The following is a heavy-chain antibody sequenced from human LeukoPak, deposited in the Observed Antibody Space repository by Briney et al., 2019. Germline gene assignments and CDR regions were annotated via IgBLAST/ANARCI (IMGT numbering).Heavy chain of an antibody. CDR3: ARGLNNWNLIFDY. CDR1: GYSFTSYW. Sequence: GESLKISWKGSGYSFTSYWISWVRQAPGQGLEWMGWISDYNGNTNYAQKLQGRVTMTTDTSTSTAYMELRSLRSDDTAVYYCARGLNNWNLIFDYWGQGTLVTVSS. V-gene: IGHV1-18*04. J-gene: IGHJ4*02. CDR2: ISDYNGNT. D-gene: IGHD1-7*01.